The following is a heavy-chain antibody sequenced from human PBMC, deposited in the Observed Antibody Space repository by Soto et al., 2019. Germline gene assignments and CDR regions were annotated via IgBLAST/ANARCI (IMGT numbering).Heavy chain of an antibody. V-gene: IGHV1-18*01. CDR3: ARDRKDTAIALDDFDY. CDR1: GYTFTRYG. Sequence: ASVKVSCKASGYTFTRYGINWVRQAPGQGLEGMGGISAYNGNRNYAQKLQGRVTMTTDTSTSTAYMELRSLRSNDTAVYSCARDRKDTAIALDDFDYWGQGTLVTVSS. CDR2: ISAYNGNR. D-gene: IGHD5-18*01. J-gene: IGHJ4*02.